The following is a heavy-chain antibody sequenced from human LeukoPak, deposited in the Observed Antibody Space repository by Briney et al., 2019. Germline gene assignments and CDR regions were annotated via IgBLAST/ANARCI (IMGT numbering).Heavy chain of an antibody. CDR1: GGSISSYY. CDR3: ARGDSSGYYLPLDY. CDR2: IYYSGST. D-gene: IGHD3-22*01. J-gene: IGHJ4*02. V-gene: IGHV4-59*01. Sequence: SETLSLTCTVSGGSISSYYWSWIRQPPGKGLEWIGYIYYSGSTNYNPSLKSRVTISVDTSKNQFSLKLSSVTAADTAVYYCARGDSSGYYLPLDYWGQGTLVTVSS.